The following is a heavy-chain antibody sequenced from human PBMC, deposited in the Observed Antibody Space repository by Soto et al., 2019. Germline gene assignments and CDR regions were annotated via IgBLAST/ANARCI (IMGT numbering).Heavy chain of an antibody. CDR1: GGSISSYY. V-gene: IGHV4-59*01. Sequence: SETLSLTCTVSGGSISSYYWSWIRQPPGKGLEWIGYIYYSGSTNYNPSLKSRVTISVDTSKNQFSLKLSSVTAADTAVYYCARGLRSSGYPFFDYWGQGTLVTVSS. D-gene: IGHD3-22*01. CDR2: IYYSGST. J-gene: IGHJ4*02. CDR3: ARGLRSSGYPFFDY.